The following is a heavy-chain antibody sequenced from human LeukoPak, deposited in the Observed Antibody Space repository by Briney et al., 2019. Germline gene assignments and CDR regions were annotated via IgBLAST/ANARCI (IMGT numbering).Heavy chain of an antibody. J-gene: IGHJ4*02. Sequence: GGSLRLSCAASGFTFSSYGMHWVRQAPGKGLVWVTFILYDGSHEYYADSVKGRFTSSRDNSKNTLYLQMNSLRPEDTAVYYCAKGGEGVSHRYFEYWGQGTLVTVSS. CDR1: GFTFSSYG. D-gene: IGHD2-15*01. CDR3: AKGGEGVSHRYFEY. CDR2: ILYDGSHE. V-gene: IGHV3-30*02.